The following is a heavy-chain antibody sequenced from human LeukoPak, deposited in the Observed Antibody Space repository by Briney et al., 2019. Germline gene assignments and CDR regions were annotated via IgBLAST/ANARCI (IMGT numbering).Heavy chain of an antibody. CDR3: ARDCNYDYVWGSYRYCWFDP. CDR2: IIPIFCTA. Sequence: SVKVSCKASGGTFSSYAISWVRQAPGQGLEWMGGIIPIFCTANYAQEFQGRVTITADDSTSTAYMELSSLRSEDTAVYYCARDCNYDYVWGSYRYCWFDPWGQGTLVTVSS. J-gene: IGHJ5*02. D-gene: IGHD3-16*02. CDR1: GGTFSSYA. V-gene: IGHV1-69*01.